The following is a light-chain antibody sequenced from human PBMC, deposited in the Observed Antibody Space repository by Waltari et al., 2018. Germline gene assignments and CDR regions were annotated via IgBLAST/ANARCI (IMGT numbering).Light chain of an antibody. Sequence: QSVLTQPPSVSGAPGQRVTISCTGSSSNIGAGYDVHWYQQFPGTAPKLLSYGNSNRPSGVPDRFSGSKSGTSASLDITGLQAEDEADYYCQSYDSSLSGSGVFGGGTKLTVL. CDR2: GNS. CDR1: SSNIGAGYD. V-gene: IGLV1-40*01. CDR3: QSYDSSLSGSGV. J-gene: IGLJ3*02.